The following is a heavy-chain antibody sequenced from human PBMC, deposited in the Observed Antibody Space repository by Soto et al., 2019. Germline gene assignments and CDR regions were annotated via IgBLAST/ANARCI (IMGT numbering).Heavy chain of an antibody. D-gene: IGHD5-12*01. CDR1: GYPFSKYR. CDR2: IKPDNGNT. Sequence: QLQLVQSGGEVKKPGASVKVSCEAYGYPFSKYRISWIRQAPGQGLEWMGWIKPDNGNTDYAQKFQDRVTMTTDTSSNTAYMELRSLRSDDTAVYYCATSYDSGFDPWGQGTLFSVSS. CDR3: ATSYDSGFDP. V-gene: IGHV1-18*04. J-gene: IGHJ5*02.